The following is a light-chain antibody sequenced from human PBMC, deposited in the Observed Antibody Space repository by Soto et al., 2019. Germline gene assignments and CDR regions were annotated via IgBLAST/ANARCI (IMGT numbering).Light chain of an antibody. V-gene: IGLV2-14*01. Sequence: QSVLTQPASVSGSPGQSITISCTGTSSDVGGYNYVSWYQQHPGKAPKLMIYDVSNRPSGVSNRFSGSKSANTASLTISGLQAEDEADYYCSSHPSSSTSDVFGTGTKLTVL. J-gene: IGLJ1*01. CDR2: DVS. CDR3: SSHPSSSTSDV. CDR1: SSDVGGYNY.